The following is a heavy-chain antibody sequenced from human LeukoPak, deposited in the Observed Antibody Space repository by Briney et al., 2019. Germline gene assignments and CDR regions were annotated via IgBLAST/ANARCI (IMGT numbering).Heavy chain of an antibody. D-gene: IGHD6-19*01. CDR3: VRTPYSSGWHFDY. CDR1: GFTFSDYY. Sequence: GGSLRLSCAASGFTFSDYYMSWIRQAPGKGLEWVSYISAGGSIIHYGDSVKGRFTISRDNAKKSLYLQMNSLRAEDTAVYYCVRTPYSSGWHFDYWGQGILVTVSS. J-gene: IGHJ4*02. CDR2: ISAGGSII. V-gene: IGHV3-11*01.